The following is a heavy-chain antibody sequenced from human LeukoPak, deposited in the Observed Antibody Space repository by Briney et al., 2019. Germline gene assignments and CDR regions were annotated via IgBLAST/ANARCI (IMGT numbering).Heavy chain of an antibody. V-gene: IGHV1-2*04. CDR2: SNPNSGGT. Sequence: WSNPNSGGTNYAQKFQGWVTMTRDTPISTAYMELSRLRSDDTAVYYCAKELRDTAGFDPWGQGTLVTVSS. D-gene: IGHD5-18*01. CDR3: AKELRDTAGFDP. J-gene: IGHJ5*02.